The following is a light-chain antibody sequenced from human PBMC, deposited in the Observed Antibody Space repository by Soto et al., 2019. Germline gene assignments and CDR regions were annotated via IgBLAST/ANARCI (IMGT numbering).Light chain of an antibody. Sequence: DIQMTQSPSTLSASVGDRVTITCRASQSISNWLAWYQQKPGKAPKLLIYKASSLEGGVPSRFSGSGSGTEFTLTISSLQPDDFATYYCQQYNSYSGQMFGQGTKVEIK. V-gene: IGKV1-5*03. J-gene: IGKJ1*01. CDR3: QQYNSYSGQM. CDR2: KAS. CDR1: QSISNW.